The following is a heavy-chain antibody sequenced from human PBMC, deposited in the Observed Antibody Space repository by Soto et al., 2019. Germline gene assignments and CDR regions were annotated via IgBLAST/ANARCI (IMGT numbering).Heavy chain of an antibody. D-gene: IGHD3-10*01. CDR2: ISGSGLNT. V-gene: IGHV3-23*01. CDR1: GFTFSSYA. CDR3: AKAFPPYYGSGSSYYFTF. Sequence: VQLLESGGGLVQPGGSLTLSCAASGFTFSSYAMSWVRQAPGKGLEWVSAISGSGLNTYYAESVKGRFTISRDNSKNTLYLQLNSLRAEDTAIYYCAKAFPPYYGSGSSYYFTFWGQGTLVTVSS. J-gene: IGHJ4*02.